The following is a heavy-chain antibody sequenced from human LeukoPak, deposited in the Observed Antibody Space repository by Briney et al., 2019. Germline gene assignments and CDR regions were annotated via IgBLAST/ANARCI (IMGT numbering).Heavy chain of an antibody. CDR1: SRPISTYY. Sequence: SETLSLTCTVSSRPISTYYWSWIRQPAGKGLEWIGRIYSSGSTNYNPSLKNRVTISVDTSKNQFSLKLSSVTAADTAVYYCARGPHYSGSHSFDYWGQGTLVTVSS. CDR3: ARGPHYSGSHSFDY. D-gene: IGHD1-26*01. CDR2: IYSSGST. V-gene: IGHV4-4*07. J-gene: IGHJ4*02.